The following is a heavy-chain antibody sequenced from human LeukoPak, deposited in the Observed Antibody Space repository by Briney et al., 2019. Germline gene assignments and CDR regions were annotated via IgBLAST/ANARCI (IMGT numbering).Heavy chain of an antibody. V-gene: IGHV3-21*01. CDR2: ISSSSSYI. CDR1: GFPFSSYS. CDR3: ARVSGIVGATETYYFDY. Sequence: GGSLRLSCAASGFPFSSYSMNWVRQAPGKGLEWVSSISSSSSYIYYADSVKGRFTISRDNAKNSLYLQMNSLRAEDTAVYYCARVSGIVGATETYYFDYWGQGTLVTVSS. J-gene: IGHJ4*02. D-gene: IGHD1-26*01.